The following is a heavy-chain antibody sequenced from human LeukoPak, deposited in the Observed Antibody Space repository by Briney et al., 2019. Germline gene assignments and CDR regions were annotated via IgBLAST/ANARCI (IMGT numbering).Heavy chain of an antibody. J-gene: IGHJ5*02. CDR2: IYYSGST. CDR3: ARHPRDCSGGSCHNWFDP. CDR1: GGSISSNSYY. V-gene: IGHV4-39*01. D-gene: IGHD2-15*01. Sequence: SGTLSLTCAVSGGSISSNSYYWGWIRQPPGKGLEWIGSIYYSGSTYYNPSLKSRVTISVDTSKNQFSLKLSSVTAADTAVYYCARHPRDCSGGSCHNWFDPWGQGTLVTVSS.